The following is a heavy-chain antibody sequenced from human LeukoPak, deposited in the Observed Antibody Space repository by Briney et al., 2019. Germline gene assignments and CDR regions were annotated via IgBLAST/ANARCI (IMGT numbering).Heavy chain of an antibody. CDR2: INTNTGNP. CDR3: AREGRPYYDFWSGYSPY. J-gene: IGHJ4*02. Sequence: ASVKVSCKASGYTFTSYAMNWVRQAPGQGLEWMGWINTNTGNPTYAQGFTGRFVFSLDTSVSTAYLQISSLKAEDTAVYYCAREGRPYYDFWSGYSPYWGQGTLVTVSS. D-gene: IGHD3-3*01. CDR1: GYTFTSYA. V-gene: IGHV7-4-1*02.